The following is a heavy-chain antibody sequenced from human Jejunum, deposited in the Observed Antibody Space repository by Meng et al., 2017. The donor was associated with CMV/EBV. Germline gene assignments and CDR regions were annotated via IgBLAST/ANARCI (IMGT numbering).Heavy chain of an antibody. CDR1: GFSVSNDW. D-gene: IGHD6-13*01. V-gene: IGHV3-48*03. Sequence: SGFSVSNDWGSGVRQAPGKRREWISYISNNGPSIYYADSVTRQYSISRDNAKNSRYLQMTSLRAEGTTIYYWAREMLGRSSRLDYWGQGTLVTVSS. CDR2: ISNNGPSI. J-gene: IGHJ4*02. CDR3: AREMLGRSSRLDY.